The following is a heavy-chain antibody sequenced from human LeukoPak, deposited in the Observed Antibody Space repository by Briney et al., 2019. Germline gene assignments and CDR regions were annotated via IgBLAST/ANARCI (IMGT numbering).Heavy chain of an antibody. D-gene: IGHD1-26*01. Sequence: QSGGSLRLSCAASGFTVSSIYMSWVRQAPGKGLEWVSLIYSGGSAYYADSVKGRFTISRDNSKNTLDLQMNSLRAEDTAVYYCARSVGASIRKNLYFDYWGQGTLVTVSS. CDR1: GFTVSSIY. V-gene: IGHV3-53*01. CDR2: IYSGGSA. J-gene: IGHJ4*02. CDR3: ARSVGASIRKNLYFDY.